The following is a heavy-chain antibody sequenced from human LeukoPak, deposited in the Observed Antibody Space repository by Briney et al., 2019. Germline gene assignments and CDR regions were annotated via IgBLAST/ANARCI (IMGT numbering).Heavy chain of an antibody. CDR1: GCTFTGYY. CDR3: ARDFRGIAAAADWFDP. D-gene: IGHD6-13*01. J-gene: IGHJ5*02. Sequence: ASVKVSCKASGCTFTGYYMHWVRQAPGQGLEWMGWINPNSGGTNYAQKFQGRVTMTRDTSISTAYMELSRLRSDDTAVYYCARDFRGIAAAADWFDPWGQGTLVTVSS. V-gene: IGHV1-2*02. CDR2: INPNSGGT.